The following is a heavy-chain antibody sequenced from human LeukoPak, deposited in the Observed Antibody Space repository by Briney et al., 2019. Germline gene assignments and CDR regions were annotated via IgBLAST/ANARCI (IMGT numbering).Heavy chain of an antibody. CDR1: GGSISSFY. Sequence: PSETLSLTCTVSGGSISSFYWSWIRQPPGKELEWIGYTYYSGSTNYNPSLKSRVTISVDTSKNQFSLKLSSVTAADTAVYYCARVQISGYGALDYWGQGTLVTVSS. D-gene: IGHD6-25*01. CDR3: ARVQISGYGALDY. V-gene: IGHV4-59*01. J-gene: IGHJ4*02. CDR2: TYYSGST.